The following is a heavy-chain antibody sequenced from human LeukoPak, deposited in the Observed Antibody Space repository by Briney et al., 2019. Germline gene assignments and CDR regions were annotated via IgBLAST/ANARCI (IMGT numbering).Heavy chain of an antibody. CDR2: ISAYNGNT. J-gene: IGHJ5*02. CDR3: ARVEAGGSYYNWFDP. Sequence: GASVKVSCKASGYTFTSYGISWVRQAPGQGLEWMGWISAYNGNTNYAQKLQGRVTMTTDTSTSTAYMELRSLRSDDTAVYYCARVEAGGSYYNWFDPWGQGTLVTVSS. D-gene: IGHD1-26*01. CDR1: GYTFTSYG. V-gene: IGHV1-18*01.